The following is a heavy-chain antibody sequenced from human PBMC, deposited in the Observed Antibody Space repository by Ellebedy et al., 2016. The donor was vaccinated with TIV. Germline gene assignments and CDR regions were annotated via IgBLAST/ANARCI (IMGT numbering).Heavy chain of an antibody. V-gene: IGHV4-4*02. CDR1: GGSISSSNW. CDR3: ARDKVDTALTSFYYGLDV. D-gene: IGHD5-18*01. CDR2: IYHSGST. J-gene: IGHJ6*02. Sequence: SETLSLTXAVSGGSISSSNWWSWVRQPPGKGLEWIGEIYHSGSTNYNPALKSRVTMSVDTSKNQFSLKLSSVTAADTAVYYCARDKVDTALTSFYYGLDVWGQGTTVNVSS.